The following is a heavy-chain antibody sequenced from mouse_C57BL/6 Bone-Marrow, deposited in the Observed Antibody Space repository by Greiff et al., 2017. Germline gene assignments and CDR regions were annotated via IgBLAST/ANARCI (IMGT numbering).Heavy chain of an antibody. D-gene: IGHD1-1*01. V-gene: IGHV14-3*01. CDR2: IDPANGNT. Sequence: VQLQQSVAELVRPGASVKLSCTASGFNIKNSYMPWVKQRPEHGLEWIGRIDPANGNTKYAPKFQGKATLTADTSSTTAYLQLSSLTSEDAAIYYCACYCGSSVRFAYWGQGTLVTVSA. J-gene: IGHJ3*01. CDR1: GFNIKNSY. CDR3: ACYCGSSVRFAY.